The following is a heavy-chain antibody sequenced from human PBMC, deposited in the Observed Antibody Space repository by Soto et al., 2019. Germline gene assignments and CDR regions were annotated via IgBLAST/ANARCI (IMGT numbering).Heavy chain of an antibody. Sequence: GGSLRLSCVASGFTFAGHAMTWVRQAPGKGLEWVSTISESGATTYYADSVKGRFTISRDNSKNTLFLQLSSLRVEDTALYYCVPGSSGGVGEDRWGQGTLVTVSS. CDR2: ISESGATT. CDR1: GFTFAGHA. V-gene: IGHV3-23*01. J-gene: IGHJ5*02. D-gene: IGHD1-26*01. CDR3: VPGSSGGVGEDR.